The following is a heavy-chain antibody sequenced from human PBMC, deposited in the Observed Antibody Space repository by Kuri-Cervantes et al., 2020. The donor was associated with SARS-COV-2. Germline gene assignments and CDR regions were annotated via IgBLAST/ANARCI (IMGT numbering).Heavy chain of an antibody. Sequence: ESLKISCAVYGGSFSGYYWNWIRQPPGKGLEWIGEINHSGSTNYNPSLKSRVTISVDTSKNQFSLKLSSVTAADTAVYYCARVLVQWLVDGGYYYYGMDVWGQGTTVTVSS. CDR1: GGSFSGYY. CDR2: INHSGST. D-gene: IGHD6-19*01. CDR3: ARVLVQWLVDGGYYYYGMDV. J-gene: IGHJ6*02. V-gene: IGHV4-34*01.